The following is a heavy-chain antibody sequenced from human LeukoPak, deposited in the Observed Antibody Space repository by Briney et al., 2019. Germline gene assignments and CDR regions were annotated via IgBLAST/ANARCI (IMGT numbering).Heavy chain of an antibody. CDR2: ISSSGSTI. D-gene: IGHD4-23*01. Sequence: PGGSLRLSCAASGFTFSRHSINWVRQAPGKGLEWVSYISSSGSTIVYADSVKGRFTISRDNAKNSLYLQMNSLRAEDTAVYYCAREDGGNYFDYWGQGTLVTVSS. V-gene: IGHV3-48*04. J-gene: IGHJ4*02. CDR3: AREDGGNYFDY. CDR1: GFTFSRHS.